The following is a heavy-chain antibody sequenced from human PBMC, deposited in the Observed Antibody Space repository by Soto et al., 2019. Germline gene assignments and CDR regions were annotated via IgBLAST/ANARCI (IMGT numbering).Heavy chain of an antibody. CDR2: ISYDGRNK. D-gene: IGHD6-19*01. J-gene: IGHJ6*02. CDR1: GFTFSSYG. Sequence: QVQLVESGGGVVQPGRSLRLSCAASGFTFSSYGMHWVRQAPGKGLEWVAVISYDGRNKYYADSVKGRFTISRDNSKNTLYLQMNSLRAEDTAVYYCAKEEYSSGWRTDYYYYYGMDVWGQGTTVTVSS. V-gene: IGHV3-30*18. CDR3: AKEEYSSGWRTDYYYYYGMDV.